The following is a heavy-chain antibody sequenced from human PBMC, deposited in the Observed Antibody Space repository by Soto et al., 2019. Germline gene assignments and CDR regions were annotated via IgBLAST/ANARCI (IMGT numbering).Heavy chain of an antibody. J-gene: IGHJ4*02. CDR3: AKEYYYGSGSYYSPPDY. V-gene: IGHV3-30*18. CDR1: GFTFSSYG. CDR2: ISYDGSNK. Sequence: PGGSLRLSCAASGFTFSSYGMHWVRQAPGKGLECVAVISYDGSNKYYADSVKGRFTISRDNSKNTLYLQMNSLRAEDTAVYYCAKEYYYGSGSYYSPPDYWGQGTLVTVYS. D-gene: IGHD3-10*01.